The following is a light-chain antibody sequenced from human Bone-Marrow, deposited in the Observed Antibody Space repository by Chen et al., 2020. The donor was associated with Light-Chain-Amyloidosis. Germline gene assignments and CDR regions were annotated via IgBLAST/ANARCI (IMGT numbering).Light chain of an antibody. V-gene: IGLV2-14*01. J-gene: IGLJ1*01. CDR2: EVT. CDR1: SSDVGGDNH. CDR3: SSYTITNTLV. Sequence: QSALTQPASASGSPGQPITISCTGTSSDVGGDNHVSWYQQHPDKAPKLMIYEVTNRPSWVPDRFSGSKSDNTASLTISGLQTEDEDDYFCSSYTITNTLVFGSGTRVTVL.